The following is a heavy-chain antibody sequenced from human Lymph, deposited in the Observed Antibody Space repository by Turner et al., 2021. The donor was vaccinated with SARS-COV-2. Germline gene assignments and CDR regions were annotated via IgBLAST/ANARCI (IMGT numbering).Heavy chain of an antibody. J-gene: IGHJ4*02. CDR3: ATKYCSGGSCSYFDY. CDR2: IYHSGNT. CDR1: GGSISSNIW. Sequence: QVQLPDSCPGLVKPSGTLSLLCAFSGGSISSNIWWTWVRQPPGKGLEWIGEIYHSGNTNYNPSSKSRVTISVDKSKNQFSLKLSSVTAADTAVYYCATKYCSGGSCSYFDYWGQGTLVTVSS. V-gene: IGHV4-4*02. D-gene: IGHD2-15*01.